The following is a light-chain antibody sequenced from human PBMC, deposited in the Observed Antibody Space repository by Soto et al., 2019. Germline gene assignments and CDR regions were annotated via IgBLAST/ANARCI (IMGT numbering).Light chain of an antibody. J-gene: IGKJ5*01. CDR3: QQCNSWPPIT. CDR2: GAS. Sequence: EIVMTQSPATLYVSPGERATLSCRASQSVRTNLAWYQQKAGKAPRLLIYGASSRESGIPSRFSGSGSGTEFTLTISSLQSEDFAVYYCQQCNSWPPITFGQGTRREIK. CDR1: QSVRTN. V-gene: IGKV3-15*01.